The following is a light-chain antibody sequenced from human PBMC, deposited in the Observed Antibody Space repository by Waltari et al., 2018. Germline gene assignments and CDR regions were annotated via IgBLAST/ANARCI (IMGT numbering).Light chain of an antibody. J-gene: IGLJ3*02. V-gene: IGLV4-69*01. CDR3: QTGGHGTWV. CDR1: SGHSSNI. CDR2: VNSDGSH. Sequence: QLVLTQSPSASASLGASVKLTCTLSSGHSSNIIAWHQQQPEKGPRYLMKVNSDGSHSKGDEIPDRCAGSGSGAGRYLTVASLQSEDEAGYYGQTGGHGTWVFGGGTKLTVL.